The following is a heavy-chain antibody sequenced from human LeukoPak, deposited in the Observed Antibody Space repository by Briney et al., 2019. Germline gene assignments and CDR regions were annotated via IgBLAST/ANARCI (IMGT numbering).Heavy chain of an antibody. CDR1: GFTFVDYG. J-gene: IGHJ4*02. Sequence: GGSLRLSCATSGFTFVDYGLSWVRQVPGKGLKWLSAINWNGGITEYADSVKGRFTISRDNAKNSLYLQMNSLRAEDTAVYYCARVGGSRDGYNAQGYWGQGTLVTVSS. CDR2: INWNGGIT. CDR3: ARVGGSRDGYNAQGY. D-gene: IGHD5-24*01. V-gene: IGHV3-20*04.